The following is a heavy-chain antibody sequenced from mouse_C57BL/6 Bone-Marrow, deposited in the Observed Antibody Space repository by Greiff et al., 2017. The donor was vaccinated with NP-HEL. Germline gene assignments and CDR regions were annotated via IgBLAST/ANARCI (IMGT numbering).Heavy chain of an antibody. D-gene: IGHD4-1*01. V-gene: IGHV1-80*01. CDR2: IYPGDGDT. Sequence: VQLQQSGAELVKPGASVKISCKASGYAFSSYWMNWVKQRPGKGLEWIGQIYPGDGDTNYNGKLKGKATLTADKSSSTAYMQLSSLTSEDSAVYFCARREDWDYFDYWGQGTTLTVSS. J-gene: IGHJ2*01. CDR3: ARREDWDYFDY. CDR1: GYAFSSYW.